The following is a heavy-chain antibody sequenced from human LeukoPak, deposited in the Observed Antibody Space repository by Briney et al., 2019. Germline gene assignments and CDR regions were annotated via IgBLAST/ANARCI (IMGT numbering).Heavy chain of an antibody. V-gene: IGHV4-30-4*01. D-gene: IGHD3-22*01. CDR1: GGSISSGDYY. CDR3: ARAIALADYYDSSGYSPQYFQH. J-gene: IGHJ1*01. CDR2: IYYSGST. Sequence: SETLSLTCTDSGGSISSGDYYWSWIRQPPGKGLEWIGYIYYSGSTYYNPSLKSRVTISVDTSKNQFSLKLSSVTAADTAVYYCARAIALADYYDSSGYSPQYFQHWGQGTLVTVSS.